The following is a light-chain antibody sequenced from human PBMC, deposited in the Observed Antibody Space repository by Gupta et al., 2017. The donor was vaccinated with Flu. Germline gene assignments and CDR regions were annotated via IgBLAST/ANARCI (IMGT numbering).Light chain of an antibody. CDR1: SRDVGGYNY. Sequence: QSALTQPASVSGSPRQSITISCTGTSRDVGGYNYVSWYQQHPGKAPKLMIYEVSNRPSGVSNRFSGSKSGNTASLTISGLQAEDEADYYCSSYTSSSTPYVFGTGTKVTVL. CDR2: EVS. CDR3: SSYTSSSTPYV. J-gene: IGLJ1*01. V-gene: IGLV2-14*01.